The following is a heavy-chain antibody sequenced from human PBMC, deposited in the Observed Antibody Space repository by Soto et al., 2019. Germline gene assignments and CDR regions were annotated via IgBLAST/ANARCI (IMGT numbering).Heavy chain of an antibody. D-gene: IGHD6-6*01. CDR3: ASLTVKGAARNWFDP. V-gene: IGHV4-31*03. CDR2: IYYSGST. Sequence: PSETLSLTCTVSGGSISSGGYYWSWIRQHPGKGLEWIGYIYYSGSTYYNPSLKSRVTISVDTSKNQFSPKLSSVTAADTAVYYCASLTVKGAARNWFDPWGQGTLVTVSS. CDR1: GGSISSGGYY. J-gene: IGHJ5*02.